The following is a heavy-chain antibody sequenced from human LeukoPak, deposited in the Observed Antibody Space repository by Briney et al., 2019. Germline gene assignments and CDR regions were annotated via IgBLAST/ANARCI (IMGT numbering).Heavy chain of an antibody. J-gene: IGHJ4*02. D-gene: IGHD4-17*01. CDR3: AKEIRPNDC. CDR1: GFNFSSHR. V-gene: IGHV3-23*01. CDR2: ISNDGDTT. Sequence: GGSLRLSCASSGFNFSSHRMYWVRQPPGRGLEGISSISNDGDTTYSYSENGRFTISRDNSKNKLYMKLARLRAEDSTIYYCAKEIRPNDCWGQGTLVTVSS.